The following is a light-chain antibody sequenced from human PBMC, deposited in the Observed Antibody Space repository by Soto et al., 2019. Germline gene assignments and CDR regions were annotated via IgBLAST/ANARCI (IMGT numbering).Light chain of an antibody. CDR3: SSYTTSTTPEV. J-gene: IGLJ2*01. V-gene: IGLV2-14*01. CDR1: SSDVGAYNY. CDR2: DVS. Sequence: QSALTQPASVSGSPGQSITISCTGTSSDVGAYNYVSWYQQHPGKAPKLMIYDVSNRPSGVSNRFSGSKSGNTASLTISGLQAEDEADYYCSSYTTSTTPEVFGGGTKVTVL.